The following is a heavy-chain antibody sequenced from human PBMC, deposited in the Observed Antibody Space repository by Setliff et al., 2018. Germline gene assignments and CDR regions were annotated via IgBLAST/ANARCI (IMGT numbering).Heavy chain of an antibody. Sequence: PSETLSLTCSVSGDSVTNVHHYWSWIRQSPGKGLEWLGNIFNRVTTFYNPSFESRLVISADPSRNQFSLQLASVTAADTAVYFCARVSAMLGGNFDSWGQGTLVTVSS. V-gene: IGHV4-30-4*08. CDR3: ARVSAMLGGNFDS. CDR2: IFNRVTT. D-gene: IGHD3-16*01. J-gene: IGHJ4*02. CDR1: GDSVTNVHHY.